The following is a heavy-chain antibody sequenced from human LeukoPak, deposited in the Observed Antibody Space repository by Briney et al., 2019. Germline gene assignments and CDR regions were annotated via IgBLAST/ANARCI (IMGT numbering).Heavy chain of an antibody. CDR1: GFTFSNYE. CDR2: IVNSGSAM. Sequence: TGGSLRLSCAASGFTFSNYEMSWVRQAPGKGLECVSYIVNSGSAMYYTDSVKGRFAISSDNARNSLSLQLNSLRADDTAVYYCARTSGPGNTRGYFDCWGQGTLVTVSS. CDR3: ARTSGPGNTRGYFDC. D-gene: IGHD3-10*01. J-gene: IGHJ4*02. V-gene: IGHV3-48*03.